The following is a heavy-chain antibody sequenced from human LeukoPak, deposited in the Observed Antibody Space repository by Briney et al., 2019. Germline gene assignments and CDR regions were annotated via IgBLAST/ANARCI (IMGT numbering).Heavy chain of an antibody. Sequence: ASVKVSCKASGYTFTSYGISWVRQAPGQGLEWMGWISAYNGNTNYAQKLQGRVTMTTDTSTSTAYMELRSLRAEDTAVYYCARRGFGGYYFDYWGQGTLVTVSS. CDR2: ISAYNGNT. V-gene: IGHV1-18*01. D-gene: IGHD3-16*01. CDR1: GYTFTSYG. J-gene: IGHJ4*02. CDR3: ARRGFGGYYFDY.